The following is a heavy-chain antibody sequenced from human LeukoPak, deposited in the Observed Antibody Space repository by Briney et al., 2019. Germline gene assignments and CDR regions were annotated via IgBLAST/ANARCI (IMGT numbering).Heavy chain of an antibody. Sequence: PSETLSLTCTVSGGSISSGDYYGSWIRQPPGKGLEWIGYIYYSGSTYYNPSLKSRVTISVDTSKNQFSLKLSSVTAADTAVYYCAKTTVTNEADYWGQGTLVTVSS. CDR2: IYYSGST. CDR3: AKTTVTNEADY. J-gene: IGHJ4*02. V-gene: IGHV4-30-4*01. CDR1: GGSISSGDYY. D-gene: IGHD4-17*01.